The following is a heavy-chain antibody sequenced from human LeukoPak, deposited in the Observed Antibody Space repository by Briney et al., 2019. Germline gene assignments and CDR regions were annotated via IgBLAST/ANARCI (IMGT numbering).Heavy chain of an antibody. CDR3: ARGVKIFGVVIHKGNWFDP. CDR1: GGSFSGYY. D-gene: IGHD3-3*01. Sequence: SETLSLTCAVYGGSFSGYYWSWIRQPPGKGLEWMGEINHSGSTNYNPSLKSRVTISVDTSKNQFSLKLSSVTAADTAVYYCARGVKIFGVVIHKGNWFDPWGQGTLVTVSS. V-gene: IGHV4-34*01. CDR2: INHSGST. J-gene: IGHJ5*02.